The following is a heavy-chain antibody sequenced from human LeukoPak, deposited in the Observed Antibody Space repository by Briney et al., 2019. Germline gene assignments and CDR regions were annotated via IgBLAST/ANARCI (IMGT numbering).Heavy chain of an antibody. J-gene: IGHJ4*02. D-gene: IGHD1-26*01. CDR2: INWNGGST. CDR3: ARSPGATNPIYFDF. Sequence: GGSLRLSCAACGFTFDDYGMSWVRQAPGKGLEWVSGINWNGGSTGYADSVKGRFTISRDNAKNSLYLQMNSLRAEDTALYYCARSPGATNPIYFDFWGQGTLVTVSS. CDR1: GFTFDDYG. V-gene: IGHV3-20*04.